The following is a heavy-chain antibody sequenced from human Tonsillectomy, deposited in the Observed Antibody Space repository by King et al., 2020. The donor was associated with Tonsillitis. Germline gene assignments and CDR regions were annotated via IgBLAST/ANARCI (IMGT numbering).Heavy chain of an antibody. D-gene: IGHD2-2*01. CDR1: GYTFTGYY. V-gene: IGHV1-2*02. CDR2: INPNSGGT. CDR3: ARERVIVVVPAAMRRGWFDP. J-gene: IGHJ5*02. Sequence: QLVQSGAEVKKPGASVKVSCKASGYTFTGYYMHWVLQAPGQGLGWSGWINPNSGGTNYAQKVQGRVTMTRDTSISTAYMELSRLRSDDTAVYYCARERVIVVVPAAMRRGWFDPWGQGTLVTVSS.